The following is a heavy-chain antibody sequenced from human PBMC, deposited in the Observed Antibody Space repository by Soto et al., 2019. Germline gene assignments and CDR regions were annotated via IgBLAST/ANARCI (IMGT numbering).Heavy chain of an antibody. D-gene: IGHD3-9*01. Sequence: PGGSLRLSCAASGFIFRSYGMHWVRQTPGKGLNWVAMIWYDGSKSDYGESVKGRFTISRDNSKNTLYLEMNSLKTEDTAVYFCTTVFRSYDVLTGYYISSGIDHWGQGTLVTVSS. V-gene: IGHV3-33*01. J-gene: IGHJ4*02. CDR3: TTVFRSYDVLTGYYISSGIDH. CDR1: GFIFRSYG. CDR2: IWYDGSKS.